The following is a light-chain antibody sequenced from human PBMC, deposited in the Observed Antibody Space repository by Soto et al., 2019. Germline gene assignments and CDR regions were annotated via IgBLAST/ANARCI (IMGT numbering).Light chain of an antibody. J-gene: IGLJ3*02. CDR2: EVS. CDR3: SSYTSSSTLV. V-gene: IGLV2-14*01. Sequence: QSALTQPASVSGSPGQSITISCPGTRSDVGGYNYVSWYQQHPGKAPKLMIYEVSNRPSGVSNRFSGSKSGNTASLTISGLQAEDEADYYCSSYTSSSTLVVGGGTKLTGL. CDR1: RSDVGGYNY.